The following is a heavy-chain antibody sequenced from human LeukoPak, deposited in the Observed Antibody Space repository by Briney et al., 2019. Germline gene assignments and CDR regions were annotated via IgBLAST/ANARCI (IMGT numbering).Heavy chain of an antibody. CDR1: GGSISSGGYY. D-gene: IGHD1-26*01. J-gene: IGHJ4*02. CDR3: ASVWGGSYRSLDY. CDR2: IYHSGST. Sequence: PSQTLSLTCTVSGGSISSGGYYWSWIRQPPGKGLEWIGYIYHSGSTYYNPSLKSRVTISVDKSKNQFSLKLSSVTAADTAVYYCASVWGGSYRSLDYWGQGTLVTVSS. V-gene: IGHV4-30-2*01.